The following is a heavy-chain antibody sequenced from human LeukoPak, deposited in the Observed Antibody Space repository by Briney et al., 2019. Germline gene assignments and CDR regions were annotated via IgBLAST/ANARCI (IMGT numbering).Heavy chain of an antibody. Sequence: PSQTLSLTCAISGDSVSSNSAAWNWIRQSPSRGLEWLGRTYYRSKWYNDYAVSVKSRITINPDTSKNQFSLQLNSVTPEDTAVYYCARDLSLLWFGELLYFDYWGQGTLVTVSS. CDR2: TYYRSKWYN. CDR1: GDSVSSNSAA. CDR3: ARDLSLLWFGELLYFDY. V-gene: IGHV6-1*01. D-gene: IGHD3-10*01. J-gene: IGHJ4*02.